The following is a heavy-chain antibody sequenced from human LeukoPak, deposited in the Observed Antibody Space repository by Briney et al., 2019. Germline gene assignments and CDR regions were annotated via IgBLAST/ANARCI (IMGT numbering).Heavy chain of an antibody. J-gene: IGHJ3*02. CDR1: GGSISSSSYY. CDR3: ARHYRGWNSGNAFDI. Sequence: SETLSLTCTVSGGSISSSSYYWGWIRQPPGKGLEWIGSVYYSGSTYYNPSLKSRVTISVDTSKNQFSLKLSSVTAADTAVYYCARHYRGWNSGNAFDIWGQGTMVTVSS. V-gene: IGHV4-39*01. D-gene: IGHD1-26*01. CDR2: VYYSGST.